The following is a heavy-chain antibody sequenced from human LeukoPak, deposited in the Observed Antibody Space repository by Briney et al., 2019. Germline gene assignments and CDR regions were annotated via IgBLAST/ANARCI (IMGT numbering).Heavy chain of an antibody. CDR2: ISYDGSNK. CDR3: AREVSYYYGSGSYYRTFDY. Sequence: PGGSLRLSCAASGFTFHTYGMHWVRQAPGKGLEWVAVISYDGSNKYYADSVKGRFTISRDNSKNTLYLQMNSLRAEDTAVYYCAREVSYYYGSGSYYRTFDYWGQGTLVTVSS. CDR1: GFTFHTYG. V-gene: IGHV3-30*12. J-gene: IGHJ4*02. D-gene: IGHD3-10*01.